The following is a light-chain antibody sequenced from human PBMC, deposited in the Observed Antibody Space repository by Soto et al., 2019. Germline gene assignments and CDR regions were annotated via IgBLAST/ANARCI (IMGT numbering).Light chain of an antibody. J-gene: IGKJ4*01. V-gene: IGKV3-20*01. CDR2: GAS. CDR3: QQYGSASPLT. CDR1: QSVSSSY. Sequence: EIVLTQSPGTLSLSPGERATLSCRASQSVSSSYLAWYQQKPGQAPRLLIYGASSRATGIPDRFSGSGAGTDFTLTISRLEPEDFAMYYCQQYGSASPLTFGGGTKGEIK.